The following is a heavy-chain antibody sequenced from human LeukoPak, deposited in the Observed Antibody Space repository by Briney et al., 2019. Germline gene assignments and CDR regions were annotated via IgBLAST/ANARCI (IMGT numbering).Heavy chain of an antibody. CDR2: IYPSGST. CDR1: GGSISSYY. D-gene: IGHD6-13*01. CDR3: ARDRGNSWYFDS. J-gene: IGHJ4*02. V-gene: IGHV4-4*07. Sequence: SETLSLTCTVSGGSISSYYWSWIRRPAGKGMEWIGRIYPSGSTNYNPSLESRVTMSVDTSKNQFSLKLSSVTAADTAVYYCARDRGNSWYFDSWGQGTLVTVSS.